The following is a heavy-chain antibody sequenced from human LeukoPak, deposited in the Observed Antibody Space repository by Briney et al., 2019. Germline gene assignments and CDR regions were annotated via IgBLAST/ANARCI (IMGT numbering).Heavy chain of an antibody. V-gene: IGHV3-23*01. CDR1: GFRFSSFG. D-gene: IGHD2-8*01. J-gene: IGHJ4*02. CDR3: AKDRRSNGFSVDS. CDR2: ISGSGRVK. Sequence: PGGSLRLSCAASGFRFSSFGMSWVRQAPGKGLEWVSTISGSGRVKDDAEGRFSISIDNSKNMVYLQMSSLRVDDTAVYYCAKDRRSNGFSVDSWGQGTLVTVSS.